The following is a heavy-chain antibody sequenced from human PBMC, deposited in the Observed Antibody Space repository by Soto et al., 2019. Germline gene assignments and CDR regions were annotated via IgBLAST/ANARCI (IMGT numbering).Heavy chain of an antibody. CDR3: ARGDRGGSGSPASYYYSGLDV. CDR1: GLNFSDYA. Sequence: EVQLVESGGDLVQPGGSLRLSCAASGLNFSDYAMTWVRQAPGKGLEGVSSVSNRGDITYDADSVKGRFTISRDNSKNTLFMHINSLRAEDTALYYCARGDRGGSGSPASYYYSGLDVWGQGTTVTVSS. D-gene: IGHD3-10*01. CDR2: VSNRGDIT. J-gene: IGHJ6*02. V-gene: IGHV3-23*04.